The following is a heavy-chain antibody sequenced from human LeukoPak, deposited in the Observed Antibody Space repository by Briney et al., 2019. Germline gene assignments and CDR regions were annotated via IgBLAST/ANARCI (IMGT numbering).Heavy chain of an antibody. Sequence: SDTLSLTCTVSGGSISSYYWSWIRQPPGKGLEWIGYIYYSGSTNYNPSLKSRVTISVDTSKNQVSLKLSSVTAADTAVYYCAREDIVATYGMDVWGQGTTVTVS. J-gene: IGHJ6*02. CDR3: AREDIVATYGMDV. V-gene: IGHV4-59*01. CDR2: IYYSGST. D-gene: IGHD5-12*01. CDR1: GGSISSYY.